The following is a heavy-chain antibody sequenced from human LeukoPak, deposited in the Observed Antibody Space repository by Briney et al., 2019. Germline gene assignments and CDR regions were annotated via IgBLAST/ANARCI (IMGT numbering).Heavy chain of an antibody. J-gene: IGHJ3*02. D-gene: IGHD4-17*01. CDR1: GFNFNSHG. Sequence: GRSLRLSCAASGFNFNSHGMHWVRQAPGKGLEWVALIPSDGSYTYYADSVKGRFTISRDNSKNTLSLQMNSVRPDDTAVYYCAKDRYGDYGPFDNWGQGTMVTVSP. CDR2: IPSDGSYT. CDR3: AKDRYGDYGPFDN. V-gene: IGHV3-30*18.